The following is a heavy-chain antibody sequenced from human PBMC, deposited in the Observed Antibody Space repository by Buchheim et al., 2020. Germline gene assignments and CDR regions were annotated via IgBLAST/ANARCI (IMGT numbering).Heavy chain of an antibody. CDR2: IIPIFGTA. J-gene: IGHJ6*03. CDR3: AGVVVVAATRYYYYYYYMDV. D-gene: IGHD2-15*01. V-gene: IGHV1-69*06. CDR1: GGTFSSYA. Sequence: QVQLVQSGAEVKKPGSSVKVSCKASGGTFSSYAISWVRQAPGQGLEWMGGIIPIFGTANYAQKFKGRVTITADKSTSTAYMELSSLRSEDTAVYYCAGVVVVAATRYYYYYYYMDVLGKATT.